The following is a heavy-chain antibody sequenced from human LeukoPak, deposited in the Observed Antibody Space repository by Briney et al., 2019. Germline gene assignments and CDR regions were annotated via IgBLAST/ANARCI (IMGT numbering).Heavy chain of an antibody. J-gene: IGHJ4*02. D-gene: IGHD3-22*01. V-gene: IGHV3-72*01. CDR2: TXXXANSYTT. CDR3: AREWEDYDSSGYYYFDY. Sequence: VRQAPGKGXXXXXXTXXXANSYTTEYAASVKGRFTISRDDSKNSLYLQMNSLKTEDTAVYYCAREWEDYDSSGYYYFDYWGQGTLVTVSS.